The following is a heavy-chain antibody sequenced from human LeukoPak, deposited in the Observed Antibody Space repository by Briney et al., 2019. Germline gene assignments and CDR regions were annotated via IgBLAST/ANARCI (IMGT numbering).Heavy chain of an antibody. CDR2: ISSSGSTI. CDR3: TRGYSSGWYGWLDP. Sequence: GGSLRLSCAASGFTFSDYYMSWIRQAPVKELEWVSYISSSGSTIYYADSVKGRFTISRDNAKNSLYLQMNSLRAEDTAVYYCTRGYSSGWYGWLDPWGQGTLVTVSS. CDR1: GFTFSDYY. V-gene: IGHV3-11*01. D-gene: IGHD6-19*01. J-gene: IGHJ5*02.